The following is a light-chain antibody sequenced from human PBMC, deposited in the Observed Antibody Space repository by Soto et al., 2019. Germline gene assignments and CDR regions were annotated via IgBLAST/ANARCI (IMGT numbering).Light chain of an antibody. CDR1: QSVSNN. CDR3: QRFNRWPLS. J-gene: IGKJ4*01. CDR2: DAS. Sequence: EIVLTQSPGTLSLSPGERATLSCRASQSVSNNYVAWYQQKPGQAPRLLIYDASTRATGIPARFSGSGSGTEFTLTSASLQSEDFGVYYCQRFNRWPLSFGGGTKVDIK. V-gene: IGKV3-15*01.